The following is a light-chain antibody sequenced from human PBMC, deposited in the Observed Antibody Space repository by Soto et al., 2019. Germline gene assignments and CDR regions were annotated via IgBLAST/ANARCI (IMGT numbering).Light chain of an antibody. Sequence: EVVMTQSPATLSVSPGERATLSCRASQSVSSNLAWYQQKPGQAPRLLIYGASTRATGIPASFSGSGSETEFSLTMSSLQSEDLAVYYCQQYNNWPPLTFGGGTKVEIK. J-gene: IGKJ4*01. CDR1: QSVSSN. CDR3: QQYNNWPPLT. V-gene: IGKV3-15*01. CDR2: GAS.